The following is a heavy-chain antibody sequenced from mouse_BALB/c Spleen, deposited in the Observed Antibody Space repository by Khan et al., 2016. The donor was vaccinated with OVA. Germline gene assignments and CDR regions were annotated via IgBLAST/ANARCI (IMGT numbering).Heavy chain of an antibody. CDR3: TGHGYVAWFTY. CDR2: VDPFSGGT. J-gene: IGHJ3*01. V-gene: IGHV1S135*01. CDR1: GYSFTTYY. D-gene: IGHD2-2*01. Sequence: VQLKQSGPELMKPGASVKISCKASGYSFTTYYLHWVMQSHGESLEWIGYVDPFSGGTTYNQKFKGKATLTVDKSSSTAYMHLINRTSEDSAVYYCTGHGYVAWFTYWGQGTLVTVSA.